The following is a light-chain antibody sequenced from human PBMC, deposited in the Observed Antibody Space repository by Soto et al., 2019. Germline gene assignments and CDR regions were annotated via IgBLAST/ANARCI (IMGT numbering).Light chain of an antibody. CDR1: QSVSSY. V-gene: IGKV3-20*01. CDR2: GVS. J-gene: IGKJ4*01. CDR3: QQYVTSPLT. Sequence: EIVLTQSPGTLSLSPWERATLSCRASQSVSSYLAWYQQKPGQAPRLLIYGVSSRATGIPDRFSGSGSGTDFTLTISRLEPEDFAVYYCQQYVTSPLTFGGGTKVDIK.